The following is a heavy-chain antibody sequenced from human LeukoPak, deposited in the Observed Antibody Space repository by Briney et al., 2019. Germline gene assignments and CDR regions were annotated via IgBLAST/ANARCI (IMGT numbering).Heavy chain of an antibody. CDR1: GGTFSSYA. D-gene: IGHD1-26*01. V-gene: IGHV1-69*13. CDR3: ARDREVGATGFDY. CDR2: IIPIFGTA. J-gene: IGHJ4*02. Sequence: SVKVSCKASGGTFSSYAISWVRQAPGQGLEWMGGIIPIFGTANYAQKFQGRATITADVSTSTAYMELSSLRSEDTAVYYCARDREVGATGFDYWGQGTLVTVSS.